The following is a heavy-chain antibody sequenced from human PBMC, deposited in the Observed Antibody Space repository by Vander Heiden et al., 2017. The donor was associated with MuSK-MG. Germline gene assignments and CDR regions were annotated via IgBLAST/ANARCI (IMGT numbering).Heavy chain of an antibody. D-gene: IGHD4-17*01. CDR2: ISYDGSNK. J-gene: IGHJ6*03. V-gene: IGHV3-30*04. CDR1: GFTFSSYA. CDR3: ARVDYGDYVGRYYYYMDV. Sequence: QVQLVESGGGVVQPGRSLRLSCAASGFTFSSYAMHWVRQAPGKGLEWVAVISYDGSNKYYADSVKGRFTISRDNSKNTLYLQMNSLRAEDTAVYYCARVDYGDYVGRYYYYMDVWGKGTTVTVSS.